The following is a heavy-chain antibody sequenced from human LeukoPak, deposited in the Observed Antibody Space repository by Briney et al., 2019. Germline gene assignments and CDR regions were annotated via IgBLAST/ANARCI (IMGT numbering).Heavy chain of an antibody. D-gene: IGHD5-18*01. CDR3: ARPEMSGYSYGYYYYYYGMDV. Sequence: GASVKVSCKASGYTFTSYGIIWVRQATGQGLEWTGWMNPNSGNTGYAQKFQGRVTMTRNTSISTAYMELSSLRSEDTAVYYCARPEMSGYSYGYYYYYYGMDVWGQGTTVTVSS. J-gene: IGHJ6*02. CDR1: GYTFTSYG. V-gene: IGHV1-8*02. CDR2: MNPNSGNT.